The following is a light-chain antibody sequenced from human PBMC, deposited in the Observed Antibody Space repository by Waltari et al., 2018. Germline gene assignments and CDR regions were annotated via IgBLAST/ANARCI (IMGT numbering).Light chain of an antibody. Sequence: EIVLTQSPGTLYLSPGERATLSCRASQSVSSISLSWYQQKAGQPPRLLIYGVSSRATGIPDRFSGSGSGTDFTLTISRLEPEDFAVYYCQQYDSIVLTFGGGTKVEI. CDR2: GVS. CDR1: QSVSSIS. CDR3: QQYDSIVLT. J-gene: IGKJ4*01. V-gene: IGKV3-20*01.